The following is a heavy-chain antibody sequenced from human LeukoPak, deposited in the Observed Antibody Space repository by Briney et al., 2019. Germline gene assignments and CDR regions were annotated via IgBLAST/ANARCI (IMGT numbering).Heavy chain of an antibody. Sequence: GGSLRLSCAAYGFFVSNNYMNWVRQAPGKGLEWVSAISGSGGSTYYADSVKGRFTISRDNSKNTLYLQMNSLRAEDTAVYYCAKRLRITIFGDNDPWGQGTLVTVSS. V-gene: IGHV3-23*01. CDR3: AKRLRITIFGDNDP. CDR2: ISGSGGST. J-gene: IGHJ5*02. CDR1: GFFVSNNY. D-gene: IGHD3-3*01.